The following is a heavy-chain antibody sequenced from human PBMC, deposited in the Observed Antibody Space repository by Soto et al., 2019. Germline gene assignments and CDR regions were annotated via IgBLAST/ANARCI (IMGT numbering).Heavy chain of an antibody. D-gene: IGHD5-18*01. CDR2: IKQDGSEK. CDR1: GFTFSSYW. Sequence: GGSLRLSCAASGFTFSSYWMSWVRQAPGKGLEWVANIKQDGSEKYYVDSVKGRFTISRDNAKNSLYLQMNSLRAEDTAVYYCARDSRSGYSFSDYYYYGMDVWGQGTTVTVSS. J-gene: IGHJ6*02. V-gene: IGHV3-7*05. CDR3: ARDSRSGYSFSDYYYYGMDV.